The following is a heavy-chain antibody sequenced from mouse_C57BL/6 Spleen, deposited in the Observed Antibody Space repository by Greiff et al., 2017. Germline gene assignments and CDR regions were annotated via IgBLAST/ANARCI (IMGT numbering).Heavy chain of an antibody. CDR2: IDPEDGET. CDR1: GFNIKDYY. J-gene: IGHJ3*01. D-gene: IGHD4-1*02. Sequence: VQLQQSGAELVKPGASVKLSCTASGFNIKDYYMHWVKQRTEQGLEWIGRIDPEDGETKCAPKFQGKATITADTSSNTAYLQLSSLTSEDTAVYYCARSSTGTGFAYWGQGTLVTVSA. CDR3: ARSSTGTGFAY. V-gene: IGHV14-2*01.